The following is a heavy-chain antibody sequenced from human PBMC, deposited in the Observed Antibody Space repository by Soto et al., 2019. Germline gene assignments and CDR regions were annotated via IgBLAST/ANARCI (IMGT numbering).Heavy chain of an antibody. CDR2: ISGSGGST. Sequence: PGGSLRLSCAASGFTFSSYAMSWVRQAPGKGLEWVSAISGSGGSTYYADSVKGRFTTSRDNSKNTLFLQMNSLRAEDTAVYYCATKYGGDAYFDYWGQGTLVTVSS. CDR3: ATKYGGDAYFDY. V-gene: IGHV3-23*01. J-gene: IGHJ4*02. D-gene: IGHD4-17*01. CDR1: GFTFSSYA.